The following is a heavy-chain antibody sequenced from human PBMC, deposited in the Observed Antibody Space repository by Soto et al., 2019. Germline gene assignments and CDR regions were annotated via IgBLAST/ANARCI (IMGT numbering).Heavy chain of an antibody. CDR1: GGNFSSYA. Sequence: QVQLVQSGAEVKKPGSSVKVSCKASGGNFSSYAISWVRQATGQGLEWMGGIIPIFGTANYAQKLQGRVTITADESTSTAYMELSSLRSEDAAVYYCARVASLYGRWFDPWGQGTLVTVSS. V-gene: IGHV1-69*01. D-gene: IGHD2-2*02. J-gene: IGHJ5*02. CDR3: ARVASLYGRWFDP. CDR2: IIPIFGTA.